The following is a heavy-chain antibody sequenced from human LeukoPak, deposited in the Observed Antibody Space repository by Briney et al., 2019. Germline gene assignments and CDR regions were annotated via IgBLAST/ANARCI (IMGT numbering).Heavy chain of an antibody. V-gene: IGHV3-23*01. CDR2: ITGNGRST. D-gene: IGHD1-26*01. CDR3: AKSGTMGPTRFDWYFDL. CDR1: GFTFNNYA. Sequence: GGSLRLSCAASGFTFNNYAMGWVRQTPGKGLEWVSGITGNGRSTYYADSVKGRFTISRDNSKNTLYMQVNSLRAEDTAAYFCAKSGTMGPTRFDWYFDLWGRGTQVIVSS. J-gene: IGHJ2*01.